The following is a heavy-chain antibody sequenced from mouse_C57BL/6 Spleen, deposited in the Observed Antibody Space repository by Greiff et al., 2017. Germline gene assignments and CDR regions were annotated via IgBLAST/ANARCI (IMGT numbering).Heavy chain of an antibody. CDR3: ANPLGRGYFDV. CDR1: GFNINDYS. CDR2: IDPEDGET. D-gene: IGHD4-1*01. J-gene: IGHJ1*03. V-gene: IGHV14-2*01. Sequence: EVQLKESGAELVKPGASVKLSCTASGFNINDYSMHWVKQRTEQGLEWIGRIDPEDGETKYAPKFQGKAPITADTSSNTAYLQLSSLTSEDAAVYYGANPLGRGYFDVWGTGTTVTVSS.